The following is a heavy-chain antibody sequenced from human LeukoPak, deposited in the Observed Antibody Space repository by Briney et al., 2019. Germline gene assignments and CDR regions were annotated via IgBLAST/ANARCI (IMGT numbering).Heavy chain of an antibody. CDR1: GGSISSYY. CDR3: ARETYGEGAFDI. J-gene: IGHJ3*02. D-gene: IGHD4-17*01. CDR2: IYYSGST. Sequence: SETLSLTCTVSGGSISSYYWSWIRQPPGKGLEWIGYIYYSGSTNYNPSLKSRVTISVDTSKNQFSLKLSSVTAADRALYYCARETYGEGAFDIWGQGTIVTVSS. V-gene: IGHV4-59*01.